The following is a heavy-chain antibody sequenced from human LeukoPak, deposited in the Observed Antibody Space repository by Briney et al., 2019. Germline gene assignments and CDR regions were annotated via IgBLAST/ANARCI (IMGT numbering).Heavy chain of an antibody. D-gene: IGHD5-18*01. CDR2: IIPIFGTA. J-gene: IGHJ2*01. V-gene: IGHV1-69*01. Sequence: GSSVNVSCKASGGTFGSYVISWVRQAPGQGLEWMGGIIPIFGTAHYAQKFQGRLTITADESTSTVYMEMSSLRSEDTAMCYCAKEGDTALVTGYFDLWGRGTLVTVSA. CDR3: AKEGDTALVTGYFDL. CDR1: GGTFGSYV.